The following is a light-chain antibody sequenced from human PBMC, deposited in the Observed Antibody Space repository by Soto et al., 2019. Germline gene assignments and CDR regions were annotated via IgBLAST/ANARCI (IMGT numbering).Light chain of an antibody. J-gene: IGKJ4*01. CDR2: AAS. V-gene: IGKV1-27*01. CDR1: QGIGVY. CDR3: QKYNSAPLT. Sequence: DIQMTQSPSSLSASLGDRVTITCRASQGIGVYLAWFQQKPGNVPKLPIYAASTLQSGVPSRFSGSRSATDFTLAISSLQPEDGATYYCQKYNSAPLTFVVGTKVEIK.